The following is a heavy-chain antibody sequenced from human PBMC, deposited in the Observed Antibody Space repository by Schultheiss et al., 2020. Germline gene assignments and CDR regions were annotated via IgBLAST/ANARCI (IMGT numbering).Heavy chain of an antibody. V-gene: IGHV4-34*01. CDR1: GGSFSGYY. D-gene: IGHD3-3*01. J-gene: IGHJ5*02. CDR3: ARDSEPPSNDFWSDYNTDDWFDP. Sequence: SETLSLTCAVYGGSFSGYYWSWIRQPPGKGLEWIGEINHSGSTNYNPSLKSRVTISVDTSKNQFSLKLSSVTAADTAVYYCARDSEPPSNDFWSDYNTDDWFDPWGQGTLVTVSS. CDR2: INHSGST.